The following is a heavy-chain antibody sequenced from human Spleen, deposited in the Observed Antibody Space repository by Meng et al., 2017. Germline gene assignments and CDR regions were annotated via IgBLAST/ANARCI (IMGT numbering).Heavy chain of an antibody. CDR2: IYHSGST. CDR3: ARTDCSSTSCYQEGNNWFDP. V-gene: IGHV4-4*02. Sequence: QVQLQESGPGLVKPSGTLSLTSAVSGGSISSSNWWSWVRQPPGKGLEWIGEIYHSGSTNYNPSLKSRVTISVDKSKNQFSLKLSSVTAADTAVYYCARTDCSSTSCYQEGNNWFDPWGQGTLVTVSS. J-gene: IGHJ5*02. D-gene: IGHD2-2*01. CDR1: GGSISSSNW.